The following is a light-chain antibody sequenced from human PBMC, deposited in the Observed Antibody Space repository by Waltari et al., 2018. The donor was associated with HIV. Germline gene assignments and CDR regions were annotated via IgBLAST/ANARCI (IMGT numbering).Light chain of an antibody. CDR3: QQYSTNSRT. Sequence: DIQMTQFPSILSASVGDRVTISCRASQSISTWLAWYQQKHGKAPKRLISKASILESGVPSRFSGKGSETEFTLIISSLQPDDFATYYCQQYSTNSRTFGPGTKVDIK. CDR2: KAS. CDR1: QSISTW. J-gene: IGKJ1*01. V-gene: IGKV1-5*03.